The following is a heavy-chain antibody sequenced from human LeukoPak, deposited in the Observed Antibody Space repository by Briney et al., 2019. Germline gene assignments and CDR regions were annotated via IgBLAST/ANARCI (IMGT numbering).Heavy chain of an antibody. J-gene: IGHJ5*02. CDR1: GFTFSSYG. V-gene: IGHV3-30*02. D-gene: IGHD6-13*01. CDR3: AKDLSRAAGTFNWFDP. CDR2: IRYDGSNK. Sequence: GGSLRLSCAASGFTFSSYGMHWVRQAPGKGLEWVAFIRYDGSNKYYADSVKGRFTISRDNSKNTLYLQMNSLRAEDTAVYYCAKDLSRAAGTFNWFDPWGQGTLVTVSS.